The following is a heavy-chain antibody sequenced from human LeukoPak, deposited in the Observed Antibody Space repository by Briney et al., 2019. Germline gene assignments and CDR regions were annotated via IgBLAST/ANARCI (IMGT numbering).Heavy chain of an antibody. V-gene: IGHV4-34*01. CDR1: GGSFSGYY. CDR2: INYSRST. CDR3: ARRYFDWLLPFDY. D-gene: IGHD3-9*01. J-gene: IGHJ4*02. Sequence: SETLSLTCAVYGGSFSGYYWSWIRQPPGKGLEWIGEINYSRSTNYNPSLKSRVTISVDTSKNQFSLKLSSVTAADTAVYYCARRYFDWLLPFDYWGQGTLVTVSS.